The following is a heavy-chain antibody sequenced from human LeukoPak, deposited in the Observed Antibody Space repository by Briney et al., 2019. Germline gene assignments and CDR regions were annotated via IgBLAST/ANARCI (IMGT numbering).Heavy chain of an antibody. CDR1: GYTFTSYG. CDR2: ISAYNGNT. V-gene: IGHV1-18*01. CDR3: ARDRPDYYDSSAYLRGLYSAFGY. D-gene: IGHD3-22*01. Sequence: ASVKVSCKASGYTFTSYGISWVRQAPGQGLEWMGWISAYNGNTKYAQKLQGRVTMTTDTSTSTAYMELRSLRSDDTAVYYCARDRPDYYDSSAYLRGLYSAFGYWGQGTLVTVSP. J-gene: IGHJ4*02.